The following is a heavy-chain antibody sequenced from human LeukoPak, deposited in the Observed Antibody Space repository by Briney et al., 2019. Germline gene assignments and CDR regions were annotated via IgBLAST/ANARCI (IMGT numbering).Heavy chain of an antibody. CDR2: FIPIFGTA. V-gene: IGHV1-69*13. J-gene: IGHJ5*02. CDR3: ARDGPPYYDFWSGPPEGNWFDP. Sequence: SVKVSCKASGGTFSSYAISWVRQAPGQGLEWMGGFIPIFGTANYAQKFQGRVTITADESTSTAYMELSSLRSEDTAVYYCARDGPPYYDFWSGPPEGNWFDPWGQGTLVTVSS. CDR1: GGTFSSYA. D-gene: IGHD3-3*01.